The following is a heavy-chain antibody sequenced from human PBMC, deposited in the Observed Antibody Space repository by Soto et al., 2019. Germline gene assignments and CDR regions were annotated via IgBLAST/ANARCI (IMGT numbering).Heavy chain of an antibody. D-gene: IGHD3-3*01. J-gene: IGHJ5*02. CDR2: MNPNSGNT. CDR1: GYTFTSYD. V-gene: IGHV1-8*01. CDR3: ARGKELRFLEWSILPRGWFDP. Sequence: ASVKVSCKASGYTFTSYDINWVRQATGQGLEWMGWMNPNSGNTGYAQKFQGRVTMTRNTSISTAYMELSSLRSEDTAVYYCARGKELRFLEWSILPRGWFDPWGQGTLVTVSS.